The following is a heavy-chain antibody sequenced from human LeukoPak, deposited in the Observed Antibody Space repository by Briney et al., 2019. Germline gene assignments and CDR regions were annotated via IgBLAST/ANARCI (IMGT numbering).Heavy chain of an antibody. CDR2: FDPEDGET. CDR1: GYTRTELS. CDR3: ATDPYGSGSYYFY. Sequence: GASVKVSCKVSGYTRTELSMHWVRQAPGKGLEWMGGFDPEDGETIYAQQFQGRVTMTEDTSTDTAYMELSSLRSEDTAVYYCATDPYGSGSYYFYWGQGTLVTVSS. V-gene: IGHV1-24*01. J-gene: IGHJ4*02. D-gene: IGHD3-10*01.